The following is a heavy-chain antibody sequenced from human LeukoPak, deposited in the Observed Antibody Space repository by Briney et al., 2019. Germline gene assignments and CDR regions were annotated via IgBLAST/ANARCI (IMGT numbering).Heavy chain of an antibody. D-gene: IGHD2-2*01. CDR3: AKAPKGCSSISCYFDY. CDR2: ISYDGGNK. J-gene: IGHJ4*02. CDR1: GFTFRSYG. Sequence: GGSLRLSCAASGFTFRSYGMHWVRQAPGKGLEWVAVISYDGGNKYYADSVKGRFTISRDNSKNTLNLQMNSLRAEDTAVYYCAKAPKGCSSISCYFDYWGQGTLVTVSS. V-gene: IGHV3-30*18.